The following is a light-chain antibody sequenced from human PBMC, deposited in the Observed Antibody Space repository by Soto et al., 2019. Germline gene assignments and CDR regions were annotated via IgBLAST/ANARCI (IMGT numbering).Light chain of an antibody. CDR2: EVT. Sequence: QSVLTQPPSASGSPGQSVAISCTGTSSDVGAYNYVSWYQQYPGKAPRLMISEVTKRPSGVPDRFSGSKSGNTASLTVSGLQADDEADYYCSSYAGTFWVFGGGTQLTVL. CDR1: SSDVGAYNY. V-gene: IGLV2-8*01. CDR3: SSYAGTFWV. J-gene: IGLJ3*02.